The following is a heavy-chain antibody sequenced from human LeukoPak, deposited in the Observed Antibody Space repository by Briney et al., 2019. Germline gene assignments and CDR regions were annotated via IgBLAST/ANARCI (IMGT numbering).Heavy chain of an antibody. J-gene: IGHJ5*02. CDR2: IYTSGST. D-gene: IGHD6-13*01. Sequence: SETLSLTCTVSGGSISSYYWSWIRQPPGKGLEWIGYIYTSGSTNYNPSLKSRVTISVDTSKNQFSLKLSSMTAADTAVYYCARHEGSGSEGYSSSFNWFDPWGQGTLVTVSS. CDR3: ARHEGSGSEGYSSSFNWFDP. V-gene: IGHV4-4*09. CDR1: GGSISSYY.